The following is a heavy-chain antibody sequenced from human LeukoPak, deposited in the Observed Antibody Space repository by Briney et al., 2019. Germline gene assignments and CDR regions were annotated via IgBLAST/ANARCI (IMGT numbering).Heavy chain of an antibody. J-gene: IGHJ4*02. Sequence: GRSLRLSCAASGFTFDDYAMHWVRQAPGKGLEWVSGISWNSGSIGYADSVKGRFTTSRDNAKNSLYLQMNSLRAEDTALYYCAKGGPIVGATSYYFDYWGQGTLVTVSS. CDR2: ISWNSGSI. V-gene: IGHV3-9*01. CDR3: AKGGPIVGATSYYFDY. CDR1: GFTFDDYA. D-gene: IGHD1-26*01.